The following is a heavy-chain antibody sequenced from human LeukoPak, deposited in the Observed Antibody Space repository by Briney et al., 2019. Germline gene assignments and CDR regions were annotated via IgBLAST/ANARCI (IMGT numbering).Heavy chain of an antibody. J-gene: IGHJ4*02. CDR3: ARDVGGAGSF. D-gene: IGHD3-10*01. CDR1: GYSFSSYW. CDR2: IDNYGRTT. Sequence: GESLRLSCAASGYSFSSYWMHWVRQVPGKGLVWVSRIDNYGRTTDYADSVKGRFTISRDNVQNTLYLQMNSLNAEDTAVYYCARDVGGAGSFWGQGTLVTVSS. V-gene: IGHV3-74*01.